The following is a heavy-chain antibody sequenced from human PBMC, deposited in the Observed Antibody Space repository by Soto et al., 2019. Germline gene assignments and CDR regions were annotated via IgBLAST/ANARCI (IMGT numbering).Heavy chain of an antibody. Sequence: SGPTLVNPTQTLTLTCTFSGFSLSTSGMCVSWIRQPPGKALEWLARIDWDDDKYYSTSLKTRLTISKDTSKNQVVLTMTNMDPVDTATYYCARTSMAFGINYYYYLDVWGKGTTVTVSS. D-gene: IGHD3-10*01. V-gene: IGHV2-70*11. CDR3: ARTSMAFGINYYYYLDV. J-gene: IGHJ6*03. CDR1: GFSLSTSGMC. CDR2: IDWDDDK.